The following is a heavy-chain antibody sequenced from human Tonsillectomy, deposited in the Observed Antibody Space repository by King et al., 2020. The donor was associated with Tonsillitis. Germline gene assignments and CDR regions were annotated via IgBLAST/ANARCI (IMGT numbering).Heavy chain of an antibody. Sequence: VQLQESGPGLVKPSQTLSLTCSVSGASISSGSYYWSWIRQPAGKGLEWIWRIYTSGSTDYNPSLESRVTMSTDTSRNQFSLKVRSVTAPDTAVYYCARGGDLSTGGSLFDPWGQGTLVTVSS. CDR1: GASISSGSYY. CDR2: IYTSGST. J-gene: IGHJ5*02. D-gene: IGHD3-9*01. CDR3: ARGGDLSTGGSLFDP. V-gene: IGHV4-61*02.